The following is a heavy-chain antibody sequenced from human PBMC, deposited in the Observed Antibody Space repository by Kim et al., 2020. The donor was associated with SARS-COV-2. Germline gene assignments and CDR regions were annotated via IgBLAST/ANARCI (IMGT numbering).Heavy chain of an antibody. V-gene: IGHV3-23*01. CDR3: AKGESNNWSVFDY. J-gene: IGHJ4*02. CDR1: GFTFSSYD. D-gene: IGHD1-1*01. Sequence: GGSLRLSCAASGFTFSSYDMSWVRQAPGKGLEWVSYVSGSGGSIYHADSVKGRFAISRDNSKKTLYLQMNSLRAEDTALYYCAKGESNNWSVFDYWGQGTLVTVSS. CDR2: VSGSGGSI.